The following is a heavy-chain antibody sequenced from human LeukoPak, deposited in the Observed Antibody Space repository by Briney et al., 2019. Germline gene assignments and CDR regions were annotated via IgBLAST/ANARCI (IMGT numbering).Heavy chain of an antibody. CDR3: AKDLAVVTAIDAYYGMDV. J-gene: IGHJ6*02. D-gene: IGHD2-21*02. V-gene: IGHV3-30*18. CDR2: ISYDGSNK. CDR1: GFTFSSYG. Sequence: GGSLRLSCAASGFTFSSYGMHWVRQAPGKGLEWVAVISYDGSNKYYADSVKGRFTISRDNSKNTLYLQMNSLRAEDTAVYYCAKDLAVVTAIDAYYGMDVWGQGTTVTVSS.